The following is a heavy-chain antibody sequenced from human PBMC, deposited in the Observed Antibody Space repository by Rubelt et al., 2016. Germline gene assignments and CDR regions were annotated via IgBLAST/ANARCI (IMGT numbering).Heavy chain of an antibody. CDR1: GGSFSGYY. D-gene: IGHD5-24*01. CDR3: ARGRMGPIRGP. J-gene: IGHJ5*02. CDR2: INHSGST. Sequence: QVQLQQWGAGLLKPSETLSLTCAVYGGSFSGYYWSWIRKPPGKGLEWIGEINHSGSTNYKPSLKSRVTRSVDTSKNQFSLKLSSVTAADTAVYYCARGRMGPIRGPWGQGTLVTVSS. V-gene: IGHV4-34*01.